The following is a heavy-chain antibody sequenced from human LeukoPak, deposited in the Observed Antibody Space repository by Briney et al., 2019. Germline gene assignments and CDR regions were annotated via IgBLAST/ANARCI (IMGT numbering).Heavy chain of an antibody. D-gene: IGHD4-17*01. J-gene: IGHJ4*02. CDR2: INSDGSDT. CDR3: ARSSAVTTLSLTY. Sequence: GGSLRLSCAASGLTFRNYWMHWVRQAPGKGLVWVSRINSDGSDTTYADSVKGRFTISRDNAKNTLYLQMNSLRVEDTAVYYCARSSAVTTLSLTYWGLGTLVTVSS. V-gene: IGHV3-74*01. CDR1: GLTFRNYW.